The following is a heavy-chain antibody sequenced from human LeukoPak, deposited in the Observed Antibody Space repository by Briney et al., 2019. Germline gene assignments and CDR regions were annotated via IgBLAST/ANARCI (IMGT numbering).Heavy chain of an antibody. CDR1: GGSISTGNYY. Sequence: PSEALSLTCTVSGGSISTGNYYWSWIRQPPGKGLEWNGYIYYSGGTHYNPSLKSRITISVDTSKNQFSLKLSSVTAADTAVYYCARVPITMIRGAIDYWGQGALVTVSS. CDR3: ARVPITMIRGAIDY. V-gene: IGHV4-30-4*01. J-gene: IGHJ4*02. CDR2: IYYSGGT. D-gene: IGHD3-10*01.